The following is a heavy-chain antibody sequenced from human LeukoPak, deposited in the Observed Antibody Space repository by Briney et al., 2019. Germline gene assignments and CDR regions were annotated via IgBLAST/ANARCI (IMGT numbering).Heavy chain of an antibody. D-gene: IGHD6-6*01. J-gene: IGHJ6*02. Sequence: ASVKVSCTASGGTFSSYAISWVRQAPGQGLEWMGGIIPIFGTANYAQKFQGRVTITADESTSTAYMELSSLRSEDTAVYYCARLPLRSIAVGYYGMDVWGQGTTVTVSS. V-gene: IGHV1-69*13. CDR3: ARLPLRSIAVGYYGMDV. CDR1: GGTFSSYA. CDR2: IIPIFGTA.